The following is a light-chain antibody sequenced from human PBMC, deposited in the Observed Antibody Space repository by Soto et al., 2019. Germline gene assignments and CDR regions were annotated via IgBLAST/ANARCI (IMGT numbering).Light chain of an antibody. J-gene: IGKJ2*01. CDR2: DAS. V-gene: IGKV1-5*01. CDR3: QQYNSYSLYT. Sequence: DIQMTQSPSTLSASVGDRVTITCRASQSISSWLAWYQQKPGKAPKLLIYDASSLESGVPSRFSGSGSGTEFTLTISGVQPDDFATYNCQQYNSYSLYTFGQGTKLEIK. CDR1: QSISSW.